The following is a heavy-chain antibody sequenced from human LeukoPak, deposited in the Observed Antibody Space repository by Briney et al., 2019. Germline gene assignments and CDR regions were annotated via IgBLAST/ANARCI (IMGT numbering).Heavy chain of an antibody. D-gene: IGHD5-12*01. CDR2: MSFDGSST. V-gene: IGHV3-33*06. CDR1: GFTFSSYG. Sequence: GGSLRLSCAASGFTFSSYGMHWVRQAPGKGLEWVAVMSFDGSSTHYSDSVKGRFTISRDNPKNTLYLHMNSLRAEDAALYYCAKVKGSTSGYDFLIDHWGQGTLVTVSS. J-gene: IGHJ4*02. CDR3: AKVKGSTSGYDFLIDH.